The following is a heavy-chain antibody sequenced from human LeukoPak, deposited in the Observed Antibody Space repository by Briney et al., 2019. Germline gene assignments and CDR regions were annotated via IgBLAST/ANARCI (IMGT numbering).Heavy chain of an antibody. CDR1: GYTFTGYY. CDR2: INPNSGGT. CDR3: ARDREQISWVFGY. V-gene: IGHV1-2*02. J-gene: IGHJ4*02. D-gene: IGHD1-26*01. Sequence: GESLKISCKGSGYTFTGYYMHWVRQAPGQGLEWMGWINPNSGGTNYAQKFQGRVTMTRDTSISTAYMELSRLRSDDTAVYYCARDREQISWVFGYWGQGTLVTVSS.